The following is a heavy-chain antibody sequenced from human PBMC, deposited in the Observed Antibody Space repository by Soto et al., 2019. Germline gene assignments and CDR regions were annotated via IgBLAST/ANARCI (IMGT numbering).Heavy chain of an antibody. J-gene: IGHJ4*02. CDR2: INRDGSNT. CDR1: GFTFSSDW. Sequence: EVQLVESGGGLVQPGGSLRLSCAASGFTFSSDWMHWVRRAPGKGLVWVSRINRDGSNTGYADSVKGRFTISRDNAKNTLYLQMNGLRAEDTAVYYCVKQFDYWGQGTLVTVSS. V-gene: IGHV3-74*01. CDR3: VKQFDY.